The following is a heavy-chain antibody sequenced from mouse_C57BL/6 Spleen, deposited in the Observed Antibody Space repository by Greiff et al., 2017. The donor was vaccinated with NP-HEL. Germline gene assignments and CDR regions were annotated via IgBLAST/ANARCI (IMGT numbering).Heavy chain of an antibody. J-gene: IGHJ1*03. Sequence: VQLQQSGAELMKPGASVKLSCKATGYTFTGYWIEWVKQRPGHGLEWIGEILPGSGSTNYNEKFKGKATFTADTSSNTAYMQLSSLTTEDSAIYYCARTGDYYDYDGRYFDVWGTGTTVTVSS. D-gene: IGHD2-4*01. V-gene: IGHV1-9*01. CDR1: GYTFTGYW. CDR2: ILPGSGST. CDR3: ARTGDYYDYDGRYFDV.